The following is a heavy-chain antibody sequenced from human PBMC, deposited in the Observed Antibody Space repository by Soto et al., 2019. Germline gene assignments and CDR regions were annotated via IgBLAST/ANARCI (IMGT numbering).Heavy chain of an antibody. Sequence: RRLSCAASGFTFSSYAMHWVRQAPGKGLEWVAVISYDGSNKYYADSAKGRFTISRDNSKNTLYLQMNGLRAEDTAVYYCARVGIVGATTGYFDYWGQGTLVTVSS. V-gene: IGHV3-30-3*01. CDR2: ISYDGSNK. D-gene: IGHD1-26*01. CDR3: ARVGIVGATTGYFDY. J-gene: IGHJ4*02. CDR1: GFTFSSYA.